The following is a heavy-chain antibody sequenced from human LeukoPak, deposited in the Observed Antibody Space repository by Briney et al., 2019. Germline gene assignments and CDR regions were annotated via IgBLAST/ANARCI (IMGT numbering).Heavy chain of an antibody. CDR1: GFTFSDYY. J-gene: IGHJ4*02. CDR3: ARYLGDCYSCYFDY. CDR2: ISSSGSTI. D-gene: IGHD2-21*02. V-gene: IGHV3-11*01. Sequence: GSLRLSCAASGFTFSDYYMNWIRQAPGKGLEWVSYISSSGSTIYYADSVKGRFTISRDNAKNSLYLQMNGLRAEDTAVYYCARYLGDCYSCYFDYWGQGTLVTVSS.